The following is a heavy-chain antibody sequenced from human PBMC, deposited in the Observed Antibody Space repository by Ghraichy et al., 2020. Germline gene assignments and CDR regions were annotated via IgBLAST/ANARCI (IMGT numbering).Heavy chain of an antibody. Sequence: GGSLRLSCAASGFTFSSYGMHWVRQAPGKGLEWVAVIWYDGSNKYYADSVKGRFTISRDNSKNTLYLQMNSLRVEDTAVYYCARDRTSYYDFWSGYSPGSWGQGTTVTVSS. V-gene: IGHV3-33*01. J-gene: IGHJ6*02. CDR3: ARDRTSYYDFWSGYSPGS. CDR1: GFTFSSYG. D-gene: IGHD3-3*01. CDR2: IWYDGSNK.